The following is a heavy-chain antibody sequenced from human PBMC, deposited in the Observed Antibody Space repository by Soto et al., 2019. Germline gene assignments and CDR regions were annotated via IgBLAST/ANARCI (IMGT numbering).Heavy chain of an antibody. CDR1: RFSLSTIGVG. CDR3: AHGGYSSGWYRLGFDY. V-gene: IGHV2-5*02. D-gene: IGHD6-19*01. J-gene: IGHJ4*02. Sequence: SGPTLVNPXQTLTLTCTFSRFSLSTIGVGVGWIRQPPGKALEWLALIYWDDDKRYSPSLKSRLTITKDTSKNQVVLTMTNMDPVDTATYYRAHGGYSSGWYRLGFDYWGQGTLVTVSS. CDR2: IYWDDDK.